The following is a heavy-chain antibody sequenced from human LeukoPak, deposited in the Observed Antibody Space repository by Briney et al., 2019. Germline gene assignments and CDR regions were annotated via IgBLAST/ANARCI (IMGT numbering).Heavy chain of an antibody. CDR1: GGSISNYY. J-gene: IGHJ4*02. CDR2: FYYSGST. Sequence: SETLSLTCTVSGGSISNYYWSWIRQPPGKGLEWIGYFYYSGSTYYNPSLKSRVTISVDTSKSQFSLKLSSVTAADTAMYYCARHTGSSGWHEDYWGQGTLVTVSS. D-gene: IGHD6-19*01. CDR3: ARHTGSSGWHEDY. V-gene: IGHV4-59*08.